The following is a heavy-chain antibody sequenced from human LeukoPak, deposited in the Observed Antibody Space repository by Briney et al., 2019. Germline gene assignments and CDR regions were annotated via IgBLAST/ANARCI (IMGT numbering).Heavy chain of an antibody. CDR1: GFTFSSYA. D-gene: IGHD5-12*01. V-gene: IGHV3-23*01. CDR2: ISGSGDRT. CDR3: AKRPGVATAGHFDY. Sequence: GGSLRLSCAASGFTFSSYAMSWVRQAPGKGLEWVSSISGSGDRTYSADSVKGRFTISRDNSKNTLYLQMNSLRAEDTAVYYCAKRPGVATAGHFDYWGQGTLATVSS. J-gene: IGHJ4*02.